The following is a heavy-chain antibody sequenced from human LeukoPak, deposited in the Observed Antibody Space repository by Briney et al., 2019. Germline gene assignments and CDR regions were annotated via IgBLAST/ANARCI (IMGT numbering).Heavy chain of an antibody. J-gene: IGHJ5*02. Sequence: GGSLRLSCAASGFTFSNYWMNWVRQTPGEGLEWVAEIKQDGSEKNYVDSVKGRFIISRDNTKSSLSLQMNSLRDEDTAVYYCARDKYMSGHVGSLFDPWGQGTLVIVSS. CDR2: IKQDGSEK. V-gene: IGHV3-7*01. D-gene: IGHD1-1*01. CDR1: GFTFSNYW. CDR3: ARDKYMSGHVGSLFDP.